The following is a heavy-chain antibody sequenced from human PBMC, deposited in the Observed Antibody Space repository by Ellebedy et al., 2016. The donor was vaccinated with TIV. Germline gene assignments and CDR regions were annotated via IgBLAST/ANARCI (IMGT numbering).Heavy chain of an antibody. CDR2: IRDDGSNK. CDR1: GFSFSSYG. CDR3: AKGRAGVFHY. V-gene: IGHV3-30*02. J-gene: IGHJ4*02. Sequence: GESLKISCAASGFSFSSYGMHWVRQAPGKGLEWVAYIRDDGSNKYYADSVKGRLTLSRDNSKNTLHLQMSRRRADDTAVYYCAKGRAGVFHYWGQGTLVTVSS. D-gene: IGHD3-10*01.